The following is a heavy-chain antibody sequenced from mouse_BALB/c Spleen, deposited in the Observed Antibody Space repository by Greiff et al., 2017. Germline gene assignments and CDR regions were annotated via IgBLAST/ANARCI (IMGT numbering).Heavy chain of an antibody. CDR3: TRVGGNGAGFAY. V-gene: IGHV1S81*02. CDR1: GYTFTSYY. CDR2: INPSNGGT. J-gene: IGHJ3*01. Sequence: VQLQQSGAELVKPGASVKLSCKASGYTFTSYYMYWVKQRPGQGLEWIGEINPSNGGTNFNEKFKSKAPLTVDKSSSTAYMQLSSLTSEDSAVYYCTRVGGNGAGFAYWGQGTLVTVSA. D-gene: IGHD2-1*01.